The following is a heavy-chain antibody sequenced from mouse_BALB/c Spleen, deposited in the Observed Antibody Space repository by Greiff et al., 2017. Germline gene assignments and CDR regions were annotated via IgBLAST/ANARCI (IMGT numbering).Heavy chain of an antibody. D-gene: IGHD2-1*01. CDR3: ARVYYGTYEGFAY. Sequence: QVQLKESGPGLVAPSQSLSITCTVSGFSLTSYGVHWVRQPPGKGLEWLGVIWAGGSTNYNSALMSRLSISKDNSKSQVFLKMNSLQTDDTAMYYCARVYYGTYEGFAYWGQGTLVTVSA. CDR1: GFSLTSYG. J-gene: IGHJ3*01. CDR2: IWAGGST. V-gene: IGHV2-9*02.